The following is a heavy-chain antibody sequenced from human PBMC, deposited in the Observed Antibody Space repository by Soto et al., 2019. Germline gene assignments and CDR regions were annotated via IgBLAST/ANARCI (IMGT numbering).Heavy chain of an antibody. Sequence: ASVKVSCKASGYTFTSYGISWVRQAPGQGLEWMGWISAYNGNTNYAQKLQGRVTMTTDTSTSTAYMELRSLRPDDTAVYYCARVSKDTAMVTGDYWGQGTLVTVSS. V-gene: IGHV1-18*04. CDR1: GYTFTSYG. J-gene: IGHJ4*02. CDR3: ARVSKDTAMVTGDY. CDR2: ISAYNGNT. D-gene: IGHD5-18*01.